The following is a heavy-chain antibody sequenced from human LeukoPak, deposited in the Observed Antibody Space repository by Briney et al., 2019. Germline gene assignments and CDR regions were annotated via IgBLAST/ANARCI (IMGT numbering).Heavy chain of an antibody. J-gene: IGHJ4*02. Sequence: SLTLSCPLSAFSPDEYAMHWVRPPHGNGLEWDSCTSWNSGSTSHADSVKGRFTISRPTAKNPLYMQINRLIAAQTCLYYCAKDSITGWYDTQLDYWGQGTMVTVSS. V-gene: IGHV3-9*02. CDR3: AKDSITGWYDTQLDY. CDR2: TSWNSGST. CDR1: AFSPDEYA. D-gene: IGHD6-19*01.